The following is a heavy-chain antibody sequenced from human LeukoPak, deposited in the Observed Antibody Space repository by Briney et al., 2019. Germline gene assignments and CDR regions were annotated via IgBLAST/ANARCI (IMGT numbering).Heavy chain of an antibody. CDR1: GYTFTGYY. Sequence: VASVKVSCKASGYTFTGYYMHWVRQAPGQGLEWMGWMNPNSGNTGYAQKFQGRVTMTRNTSISTAYMELSSLRSEDTAVYYCARGIAAAGMVQYWFDPWGQGTLVTVSS. J-gene: IGHJ5*02. CDR2: MNPNSGNT. D-gene: IGHD6-13*01. V-gene: IGHV1-8*02. CDR3: ARGIAAAGMVQYWFDP.